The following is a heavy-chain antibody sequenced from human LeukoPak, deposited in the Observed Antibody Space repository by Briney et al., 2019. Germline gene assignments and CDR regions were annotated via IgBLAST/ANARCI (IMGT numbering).Heavy chain of an antibody. V-gene: IGHV4-59*05. J-gene: IGHJ4*02. CDR2: INYGGTT. CDR1: GVSINDYY. D-gene: IGHD3-10*01. CDR3: ARYVVSGAGTYYFDY. Sequence: SETLSLTCTVSGVSINDYYRSWIRQPPGREMEWIASINYGGTTYYNPSLKSRVTISVDTSKNHFSLRLSSVTAADTAVYLCARYVVSGAGTYYFDYWGQGSLVTVSS.